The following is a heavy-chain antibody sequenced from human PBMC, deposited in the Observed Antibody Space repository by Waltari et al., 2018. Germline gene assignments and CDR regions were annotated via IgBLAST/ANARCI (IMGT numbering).Heavy chain of an antibody. CDR2: ISGHTGKT. V-gene: IGHV1-18*01. CDR3: ARGGMTPWDY. CDR1: GYTFMNFG. D-gene: IGHD3-10*01. Sequence: QVQLVQSGGEVKKPGASVKFSCKTSGYTFMNFGVTWVRQAPGQGFEWMGWISGHTGKTNYARKFQGRVTMTTDTSTTTAYLELRSLTSDDTAFYYCARGGMTPWDYWGQGTLVSVSS. J-gene: IGHJ4*02.